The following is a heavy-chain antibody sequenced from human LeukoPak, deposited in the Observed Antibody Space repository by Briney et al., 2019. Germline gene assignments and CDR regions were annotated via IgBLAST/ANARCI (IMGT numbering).Heavy chain of an antibody. Sequence: PGGSLRLPCAASGFTVSSNYMSWVRQAPGKGLEWVSYISSSSSTIYYADSVKGRFTISRDNAKNSLYLQMNSLRAEDTAVYYCARDITARGYSYGCDYWGQGTLVTVSS. CDR3: ARDITARGYSYGCDY. D-gene: IGHD5-18*01. V-gene: IGHV3-48*04. CDR1: GFTVSSNY. CDR2: ISSSSSTI. J-gene: IGHJ4*02.